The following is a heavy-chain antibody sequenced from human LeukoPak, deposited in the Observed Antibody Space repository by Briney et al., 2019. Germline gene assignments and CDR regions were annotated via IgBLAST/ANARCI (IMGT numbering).Heavy chain of an antibody. CDR3: ASPTLSWGSGTDY. CDR1: GFTFSSDS. J-gene: IGHJ4*02. CDR2: ISTSSYI. V-gene: IGHV3-21*01. D-gene: IGHD3-10*01. Sequence: TGRSLRLSCAPSGFTFSSDSMNWVRQSPGKGLESVSSISTSSYIYYADSVEGRFTISRDNAKNSLYLEITRLTAEATVDYYCASPTLSWGSGTDYWGQGTLVTVSS.